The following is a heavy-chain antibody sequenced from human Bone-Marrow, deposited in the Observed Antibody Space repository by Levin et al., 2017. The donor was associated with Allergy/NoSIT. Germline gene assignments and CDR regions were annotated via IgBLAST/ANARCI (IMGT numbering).Heavy chain of an antibody. Sequence: PGGSLRLSCAVSGFTVNTNYMTWVRQAPGKGLEWVSAIYGGGSTYYADSVQGRFTISRDNANNTLYLQMNSLRAEDTALYFCARGPYSGNYWEAEYWGQGILVTVSS. V-gene: IGHV3-66*01. J-gene: IGHJ4*02. CDR3: ARGPYSGNYWEAEY. D-gene: IGHD5-12*01. CDR2: IYGGGST. CDR1: GFTVNTNY.